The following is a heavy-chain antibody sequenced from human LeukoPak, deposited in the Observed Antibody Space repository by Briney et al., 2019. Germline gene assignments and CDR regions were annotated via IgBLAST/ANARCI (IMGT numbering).Heavy chain of an antibody. CDR1: GGSFSGYY. CDR3: ARGRGDRTVVTLVDY. Sequence: SETLSLTCAVYGGSFSGYYWSWIRQPPGKGPEWIGEINHSGSTNYNPSLKSRVTISVDTSKNQFSLKLSSVTAADTAVYYCARGRGDRTVVTLVDYWGQGTLVTVSS. J-gene: IGHJ4*02. V-gene: IGHV4-34*01. D-gene: IGHD4-23*01. CDR2: INHSGST.